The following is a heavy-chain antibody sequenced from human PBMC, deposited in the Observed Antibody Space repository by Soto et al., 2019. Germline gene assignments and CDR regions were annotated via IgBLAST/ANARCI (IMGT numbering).Heavy chain of an antibody. CDR3: VRGVGWFDP. J-gene: IGHJ5*02. Sequence: PSETLSLTCVVPGGSLSSYYWSWIRQPPGKGLEWIGYIYYSGSTNYNPSLKSRVTISVDNANNSVYLQMDSLRVEDTGVYYCVRGVGWFDPWGQGTLVTVS. D-gene: IGHD3-10*01. V-gene: IGHV4-59*08. CDR1: GGSLSSYY. CDR2: IYYSGST.